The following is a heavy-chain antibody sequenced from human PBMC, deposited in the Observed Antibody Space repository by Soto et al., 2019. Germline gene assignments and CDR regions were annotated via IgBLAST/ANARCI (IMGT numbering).Heavy chain of an antibody. CDR1: GGSFSGYY. CDR3: ARGFGFRGWYELGFGFDY. D-gene: IGHD6-19*01. V-gene: IGHV4-34*01. J-gene: IGHJ4*02. Sequence: QVQLQQWGAGLLKPSETLSLTCAVYGGSFSGYYWSWIRQPPGKGLEWIGEINHSGSTNYNPSLKSRVTISVDTSKNQFSLKLSSVTAADTAVYYCARGFGFRGWYELGFGFDYWGQGTLVTVSS. CDR2: INHSGST.